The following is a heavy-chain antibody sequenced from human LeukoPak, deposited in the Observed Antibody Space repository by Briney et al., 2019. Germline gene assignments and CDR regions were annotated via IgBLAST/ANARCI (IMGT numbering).Heavy chain of an antibody. J-gene: IGHJ4*02. CDR3: AREAFYSSGWLSLFGY. Sequence: GGSLRLSCAASGFTFGIYAMSRVRQAPGKGLEWVSVIGGSGGSTYYADSVKGRFTISRDKSKNTLYLQMNSLRAEDTAVYYCAREAFYSSGWLSLFGYWGQGTLVTVSS. CDR1: GFTFGIYA. V-gene: IGHV3-23*01. CDR2: IGGSGGST. D-gene: IGHD6-19*01.